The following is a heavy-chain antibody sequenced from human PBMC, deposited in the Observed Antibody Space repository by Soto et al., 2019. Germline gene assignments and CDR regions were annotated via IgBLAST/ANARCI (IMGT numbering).Heavy chain of an antibody. D-gene: IGHD3-22*01. CDR2: LYWNHDQ. CDR3: AYNPRYYSNSKGQNVGACDV. V-gene: IGHV2-5*01. Sequence: QITLKQSGPTLVRPTQTLTMTCTFSGFSLSTGGMGVGWIRQPPVKALEWLASLYWNHDQRYSPPLKNRHTITTYNSKNQVVHTVPNKDPVHTATYYCAYNPRYYSNSKGQNVGACDVWGQGTLVTFSS. CDR1: GFSLSTGGMG. J-gene: IGHJ3*01.